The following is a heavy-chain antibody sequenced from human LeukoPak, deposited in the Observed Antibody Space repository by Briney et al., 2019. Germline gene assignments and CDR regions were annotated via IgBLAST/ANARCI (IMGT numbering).Heavy chain of an antibody. CDR3: ARDSYGGNSPDY. D-gene: IGHD4-23*01. V-gene: IGHV4-34*01. CDR2: INHSGST. J-gene: IGHJ4*02. Sequence: SETLSLTCAVYGGSFSGYYWSWIRQPSGKGLEWIGEINHSGSTNYNPSLKSRVTISVDTSKNQFSLKLSSVTAADTAVYYCARDSYGGNSPDYWGQGTLVTVSS. CDR1: GGSFSGYY.